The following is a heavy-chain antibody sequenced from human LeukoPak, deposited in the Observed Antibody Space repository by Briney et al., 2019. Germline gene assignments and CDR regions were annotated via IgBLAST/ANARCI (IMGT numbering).Heavy chain of an antibody. CDR2: INHSGST. D-gene: IGHD2-15*01. CDR1: GGSFSGYY. V-gene: IGHV4-34*01. Sequence: SETLSLTCAVYGGSFSGYYWSWIRQPPGKGLEWIGEINHSGSTNYNPSLKSRVTISVDTSKNQFSLKLSSVTAADTAEYYCARYIVVVVAATLASWFDPWGQGTLVTVSS. CDR3: ARYIVVVVAATLASWFDP. J-gene: IGHJ5*02.